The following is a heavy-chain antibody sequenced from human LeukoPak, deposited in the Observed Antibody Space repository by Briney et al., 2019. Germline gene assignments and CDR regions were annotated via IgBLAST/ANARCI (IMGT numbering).Heavy chain of an antibody. CDR2: IYSGGST. CDR1: GFTVSSNY. J-gene: IGHJ4*02. V-gene: IGHV3-66*01. CDR3: ARGGGAFCGTDCYRNFDY. Sequence: PGGSLRLSCAVSGFTVSSNYMSWVRQAPGEGLEWVSVIYSGGSTYYADSVKGRFTISRDSSRDTLYLHMNSLRAEDMAVYYCARGGGAFCGTDCYRNFDYWGQGTLVTVSS. D-gene: IGHD2-21*02.